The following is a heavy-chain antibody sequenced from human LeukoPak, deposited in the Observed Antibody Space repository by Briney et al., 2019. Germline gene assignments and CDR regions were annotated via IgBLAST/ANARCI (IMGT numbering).Heavy chain of an antibody. CDR2: IDTGGST. CDR3: PRHVRYCSSNSCFYYFDY. CDR1: GCSISSYY. J-gene: IGHJ4*02. V-gene: IGHV4-4*07. Sequence: SETLSLTCTASGCSISSYYWSWIRQPAGKGLEWVGRIDTGGSTNYNASLNSRVTMSVDTSKHQFYLKLRSVPAADTDVYYCPRHVRYCSSNSCFYYFDYWGQGTMVTVSS. D-gene: IGHD2-2*01.